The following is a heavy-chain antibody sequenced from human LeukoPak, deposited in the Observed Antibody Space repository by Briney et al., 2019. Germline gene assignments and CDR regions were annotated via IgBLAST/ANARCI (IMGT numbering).Heavy chain of an antibody. V-gene: IGHV3-33*01. CDR2: IGYDGSNK. CDR1: GFIFSTYG. CDR3: ARYQGVYNAFDV. Sequence: GGSLRLSCAASGFIFSTYGMPWVRQAPGKGLEWVAGIGYDGSNKFYLDSVKGRFAISRDNSKNTLYLQMSSLRAEDTAAYHCARYQGVYNAFDVWGQGTMVTVSS. D-gene: IGHD5/OR15-5a*01. J-gene: IGHJ3*01.